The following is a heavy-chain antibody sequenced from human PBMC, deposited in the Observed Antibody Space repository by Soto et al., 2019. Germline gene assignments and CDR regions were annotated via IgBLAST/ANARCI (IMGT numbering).Heavy chain of an antibody. CDR2: ISCNSNTI. CDR1: VLTCDNYA. J-gene: IGHJ4*02. CDR3: AKDTGPN. Sequence: SLRLSCADSVLTCDNYAMHWVRQAPGKGLEWVSGISCNSNTIAYADSVKGRFTISRDNAKNSLYLQMNSLRAEDTAFYYCAKDTGPNWGQGTLVTVSS. V-gene: IGHV3-9*01.